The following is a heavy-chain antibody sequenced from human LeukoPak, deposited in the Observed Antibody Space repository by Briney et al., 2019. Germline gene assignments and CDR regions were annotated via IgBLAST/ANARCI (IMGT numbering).Heavy chain of an antibody. CDR2: KYYSWST. Sequence: PSETLSLTCDVSGVSINTCCYYWTWLRQPPGKGLEWIGYKYYSWSTRYNSSLRSRLTISLDSSKNQFSLRLTSVTAADTAVYYCARGRSYGFDFDSWGPGTLVIVSS. CDR3: ARGRSYGFDFDS. V-gene: IGHV4-61*01. J-gene: IGHJ4*02. D-gene: IGHD5-18*01. CDR1: GVSINTCCYY.